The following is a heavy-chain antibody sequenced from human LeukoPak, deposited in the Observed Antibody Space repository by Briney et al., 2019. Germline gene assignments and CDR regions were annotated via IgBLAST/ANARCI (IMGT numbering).Heavy chain of an antibody. CDR3: AAPTFEGGHVDIVATVDRWGYYYYGMDV. CDR2: IIPILGIA. D-gene: IGHD5-12*01. V-gene: IGHV1-69*04. Sequence: GASVKVSCKASGGTFSSYAISWVRQAPGQGLEWMGRIIPILGIANYAQKFQGRVTITADKSTSTAYMELSSLRSEDTAVYYCAAPTFEGGHVDIVATVDRWGYYYYGMDVWGQGTTVTVSS. CDR1: GGTFSSYA. J-gene: IGHJ6*02.